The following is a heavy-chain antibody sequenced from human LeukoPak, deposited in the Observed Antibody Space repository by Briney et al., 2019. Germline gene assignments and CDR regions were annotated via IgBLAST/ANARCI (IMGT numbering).Heavy chain of an antibody. CDR3: ATYQVWYSYGFDY. D-gene: IGHD5-18*01. J-gene: IGHJ4*02. V-gene: IGHV3-74*01. Sequence: PGGSLRLSCAASGFTFSSYWMHWVRQAPGKGLVWVSRINSDGSSTSYADSVKGRFTISRDNAKNTLYLQMNSQRAEDTAVYYCATYQVWYSYGFDYWGQGTLVTVSS. CDR2: INSDGSST. CDR1: GFTFSSYW.